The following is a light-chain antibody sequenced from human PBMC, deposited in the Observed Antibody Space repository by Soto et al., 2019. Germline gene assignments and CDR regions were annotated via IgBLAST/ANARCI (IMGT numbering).Light chain of an antibody. Sequence: QSALTQPPSASGSPGQSVTISCTGTSSDVGGFNYVSWYQFHPGKVPKLMIYEVTKRPSGVPGRFSGSKSGTTASLTVSGLQAEDEADYYCSSYACSNNFIFGGGTKLTVL. J-gene: IGLJ2*01. CDR1: SSDVGGFNY. CDR3: SSYACSNNFI. V-gene: IGLV2-8*01. CDR2: EVT.